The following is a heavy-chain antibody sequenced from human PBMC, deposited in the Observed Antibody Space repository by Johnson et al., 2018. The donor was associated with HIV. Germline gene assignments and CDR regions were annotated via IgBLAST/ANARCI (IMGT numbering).Heavy chain of an antibody. CDR3: ARELRGLGAFDI. CDR1: GFTFSDYY. V-gene: IGHV3-20*04. D-gene: IGHD4-23*01. J-gene: IGHJ3*02. Sequence: VQLVESGGGLVTPGGSLRLSCAASGFTFSDYYMSWIRQAPGKGLDWVSGINWNGGSTGYAGSVKGRFTISRDNDKNSLYLQMDSLRAEDTAVYYCARELRGLGAFDIWGQGTMVTVSS. CDR2: INWNGGST.